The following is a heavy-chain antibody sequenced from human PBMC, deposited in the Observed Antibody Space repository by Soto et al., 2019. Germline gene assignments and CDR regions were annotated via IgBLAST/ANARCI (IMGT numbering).Heavy chain of an antibody. D-gene: IGHD2-21*01. V-gene: IGHV3-7*04. CDR3: ARDVRASCGGVWCDDLDL. CDR2: IKGDGTKE. CDR1: GFTFKSDW. Sequence: EVQLVESGGGMVQPGRSLRLSCVGSGFTFKSDWMTWVRQAPGKGLEWVANIKGDGTKENYVDSVKGRFTISRDNAKNSLYLQMNSLRVEDTAVYYCARDVRASCGGVWCDDLDLWGQGTVVSVSS. J-gene: IGHJ3*01.